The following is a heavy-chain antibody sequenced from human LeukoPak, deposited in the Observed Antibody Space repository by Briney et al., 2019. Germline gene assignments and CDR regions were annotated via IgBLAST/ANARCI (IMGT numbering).Heavy chain of an antibody. J-gene: IGHJ3*02. CDR3: ARATIGDPLLPMIVVVTPGPHAFDI. D-gene: IGHD3-22*01. CDR1: GYTFTTHD. CDR2: MNPGSGDT. V-gene: IGHV1-8*01. Sequence: GASVKVSCKASGYTFTTHDLTWVRQATGQGLEWMGWMNPGSGDTAYAQKFQGRVTMTRDTSMSTAYMELNSLGSEDTAVYYCARATIGDPLLPMIVVVTPGPHAFDIWGQGTMVTVSS.